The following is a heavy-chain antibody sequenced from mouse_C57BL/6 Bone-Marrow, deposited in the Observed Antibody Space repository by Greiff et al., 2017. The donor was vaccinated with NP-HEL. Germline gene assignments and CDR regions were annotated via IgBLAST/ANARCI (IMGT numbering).Heavy chain of an antibody. J-gene: IGHJ3*01. CDR1: GYSITSGYD. Sequence: EVMLVESGPGMVKPSQSLSLTCTVTGYSITSGYDWHWIRHFPGNKLEWMGYISYSGSTNYNPSLKSRISITHDTSKNHFFLKLNSVTTEDTATYYCAREDGYHAWFAYWGQGTLVTVSA. CDR3: AREDGYHAWFAY. D-gene: IGHD2-3*01. CDR2: ISYSGST. V-gene: IGHV3-1*01.